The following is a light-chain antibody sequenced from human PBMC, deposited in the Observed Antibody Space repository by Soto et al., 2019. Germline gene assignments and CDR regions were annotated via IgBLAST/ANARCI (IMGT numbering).Light chain of an antibody. CDR2: DVS. CDR1: ESIDSW. Sequence: DIQMTQSPSTLSASVGDRVTITCRASESIDSWLAWHQQKPGRAPKLLIYDVSNLETGVPSRFSGSGSETHFTLTINSLQPEDIATYYCQQYDNYDITFGQGTRLEI. V-gene: IGKV1-5*01. CDR3: QQYDNYDIT. J-gene: IGKJ5*01.